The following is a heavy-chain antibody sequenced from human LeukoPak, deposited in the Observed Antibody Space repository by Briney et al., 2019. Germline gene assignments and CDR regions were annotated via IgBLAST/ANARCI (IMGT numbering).Heavy chain of an antibody. CDR1: GGSFNSYA. D-gene: IGHD3-22*01. CDR3: ARAYYFDGSGYYLPLDS. V-gene: IGHV1-69*13. J-gene: IGHJ4*02. Sequence: SVKVSFKASGGSFNSYAFSWVRQAPGQGLEWMGRTIPIFGTAYYAQKFQGRVTITADESTSTDYMELRSLRSEDTAMYYCARAYYFDGSGYYLPLDSWGQGTLVTVSS. CDR2: TIPIFGTA.